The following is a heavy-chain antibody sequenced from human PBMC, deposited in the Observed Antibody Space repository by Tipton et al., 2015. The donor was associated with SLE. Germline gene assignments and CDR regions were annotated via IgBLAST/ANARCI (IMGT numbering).Heavy chain of an antibody. J-gene: IGHJ4*02. CDR2: IYPDGSEK. D-gene: IGHD4-17*01. V-gene: IGHV3-7*01. Sequence: GSLRLSCAASGFTFSSYGMHWVRQAPGKGLEWVANIYPDGSEKYYVDSVKDRFTISRDNAKNSLYLQMNSLRAEDTALYYCASYYGDHPDSIYWGQGTLVTVSS. CDR1: GFTFSSYG. CDR3: ASYYGDHPDSIY.